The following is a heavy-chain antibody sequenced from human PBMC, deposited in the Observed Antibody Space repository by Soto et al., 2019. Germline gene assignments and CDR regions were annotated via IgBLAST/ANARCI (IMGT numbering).Heavy chain of an antibody. CDR3: AREPHHIKALYS. V-gene: IGHV4-31*03. Sequence: SETLSLTCTVSGGSITSGNFHWSWIRQHPGKGLEWIGYIHYSGSIYYNPSLKSRATISTDTSKNQFSLNLNSVTAADTAIYYGAREPHHIKALYSWGRGTLVTVSS. J-gene: IGHJ4*02. CDR2: IHYSGSI. CDR1: GGSITSGNFH.